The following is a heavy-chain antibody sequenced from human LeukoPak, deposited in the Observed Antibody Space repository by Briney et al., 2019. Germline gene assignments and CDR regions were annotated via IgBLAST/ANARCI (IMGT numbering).Heavy chain of an antibody. CDR1: GGSISSYY. Sequence: SETLSLTCTVSGGSISSYYWSWIRQPPGKGLEWIGYIYYSGSTNYNPSLKSRVTISVDTSKNQFSLKVSSVTAADTAVYYCARRPPIAARGFDPWGQGTLVTVSS. V-gene: IGHV4-59*12. CDR3: ARRPPIAARGFDP. J-gene: IGHJ5*02. CDR2: IYYSGST. D-gene: IGHD6-6*01.